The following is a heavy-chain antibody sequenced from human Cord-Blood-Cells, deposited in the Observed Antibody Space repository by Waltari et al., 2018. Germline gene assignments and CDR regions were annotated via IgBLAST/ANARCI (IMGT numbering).Heavy chain of an antibody. CDR1: GFTFSSYA. Sequence: QVQLVESGGGVVQPGRSLRLSCAASGFTFSSYAMHWVRQAPGKGLEWVAVISYDGSNKYYADSVKGRFTISRDNSKNTLYLQMNSLRAEDTAVYYWARDPVLGLFDYWGQGTLVTVSS. J-gene: IGHJ4*02. CDR2: ISYDGSNK. D-gene: IGHD2-8*02. CDR3: ARDPVLGLFDY. V-gene: IGHV3-30-3*01.